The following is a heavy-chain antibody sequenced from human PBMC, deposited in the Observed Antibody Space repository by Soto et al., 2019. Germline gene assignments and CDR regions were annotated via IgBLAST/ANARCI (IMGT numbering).Heavy chain of an antibody. CDR1: GFTFSSYA. CDR2: ISSNGGST. CDR3: AREGFYYYYGMDV. V-gene: IGHV3-64D*06. Sequence: GGSLRLSCSASGFTFSSYAMHWVRQAPGKGLEYVSAISSNGGSTYYADSVKGRFTISRDNSKNTLYLQMSSLRAEDTAVYYCAREGFYYYYGMDVWGQGTTVTVSS. J-gene: IGHJ6*02.